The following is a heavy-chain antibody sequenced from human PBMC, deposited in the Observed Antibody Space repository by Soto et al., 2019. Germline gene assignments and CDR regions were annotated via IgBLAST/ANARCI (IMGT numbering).Heavy chain of an antibody. D-gene: IGHD1-26*01. V-gene: IGHV1-69*06. Sequence: SVKVSCKASGGTFSSYAISWVRQAPGQGLEWMGGIIPIFGTANYAQKFQGRVTITADKSTGTAYMELSSLRSEDTAVYYCASLRAVRYYGMDVWGQGTTVTVSS. CDR2: IIPIFGTA. CDR3: ASLRAVRYYGMDV. J-gene: IGHJ6*02. CDR1: GGTFSSYA.